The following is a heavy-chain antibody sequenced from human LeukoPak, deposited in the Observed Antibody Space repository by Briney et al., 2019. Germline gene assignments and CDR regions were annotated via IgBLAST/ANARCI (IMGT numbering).Heavy chain of an antibody. CDR3: ATDLWFGEFIYYYGMDV. Sequence: PGGSLRLSCAASGFTVSSNYMSWVRQAPGKGLEWVSVIYSGGSTYYADSVKGRFTISRDSSKNTLYLQMNSLRAEDTAVYYCATDLWFGEFIYYYGMDVWGQGTTVTVSS. V-gene: IGHV3-66*01. CDR1: GFTVSSNY. J-gene: IGHJ6*02. D-gene: IGHD3-10*01. CDR2: IYSGGST.